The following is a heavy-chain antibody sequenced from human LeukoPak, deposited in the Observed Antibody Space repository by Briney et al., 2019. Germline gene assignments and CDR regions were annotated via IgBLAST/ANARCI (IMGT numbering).Heavy chain of an antibody. CDR3: ARANVRRGWFDP. CDR2: IWYDGSNK. J-gene: IGHJ5*02. D-gene: IGHD4/OR15-4a*01. V-gene: IGHV3-33*01. CDR1: GFTFSSYG. Sequence: GGSLRLSCAASGFTFSSYGMHWVRQAPGKGLEWVAVIWYDGSNKYYADSVKGRFTISRDNSQNTLYLQMNSLRAEDTAVYYCARANVRRGWFDPWGQGTLVTVSS.